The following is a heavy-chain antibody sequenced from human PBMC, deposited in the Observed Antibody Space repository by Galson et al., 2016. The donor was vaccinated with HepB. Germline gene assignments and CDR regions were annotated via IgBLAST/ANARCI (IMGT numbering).Heavy chain of an antibody. D-gene: IGHD3-3*01. J-gene: IGHJ6*02. CDR3: AREVHSDDFWSGYTMSYYGMDV. V-gene: IGHV3-30*03. CDR2: MSYDGSTK. CDR1: GFTVNSYG. Sequence: SLRLSCAASGFTVNSYGVHWVRQTPGKRLEWMAVMSYDGSTKKYEDSVKGRFTISRDNSKNTVYLQMNRLRPEDKAVYYCAREVHSDDFWSGYTMSYYGMDVWGQGPAVTVPS.